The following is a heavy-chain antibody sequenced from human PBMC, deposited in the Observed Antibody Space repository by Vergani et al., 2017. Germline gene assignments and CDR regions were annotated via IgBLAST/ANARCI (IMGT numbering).Heavy chain of an antibody. D-gene: IGHD1-26*01. CDR3: AGGVGATPYYYYGMDV. CDR2: IYSGGST. J-gene: IGHJ6*02. V-gene: IGHV3-NL1*01. Sequence: QVQLVESGGGVVQPGRSLRLSCAASGFTFSSYGMHWVRQAPGKGLEWVAVIYSGGSTYYADSVKGRFTISRDNSKNTLYLQRNSLRAGDTAVYYCAGGVGATPYYYYGMDVWGQGP. CDR1: GFTFSSYG.